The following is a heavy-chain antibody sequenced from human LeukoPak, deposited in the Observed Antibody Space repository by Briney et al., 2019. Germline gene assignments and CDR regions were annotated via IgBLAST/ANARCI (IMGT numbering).Heavy chain of an antibody. Sequence: PGGSLRLSCAASGSTVGSNHLTWVRQAPGKGLEGVSIFYYAGTIYYADSVKGRFTVSRDNSKNTLYLQMNSVSPEDTAVYYCWRGYSGCYRVCDDWGQGTLVTVSS. D-gene: IGHD1-26*01. CDR3: WRGYSGCYRVCDD. CDR1: GSTVGSNH. CDR2: FYYAGTI. J-gene: IGHJ4*02. V-gene: IGHV3-66*02.